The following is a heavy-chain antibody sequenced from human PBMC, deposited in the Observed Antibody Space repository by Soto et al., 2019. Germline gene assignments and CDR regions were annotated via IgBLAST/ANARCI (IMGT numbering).Heavy chain of an antibody. CDR2: ISAYNGNT. CDR1: GYTFTSYG. CDR3: AREEAAVVDMDV. D-gene: IGHD2-15*01. V-gene: IGHV1-18*01. Sequence: ASVKVSCKASGYTFTSYGISWVRQAPGQGLEWMGWISAYNGNTNYAQKLQGRVTMTTDTSTSTAYMELRSLRAEDTAVYYCAREEAAVVDMDVWGKGTTVTVSS. J-gene: IGHJ6*03.